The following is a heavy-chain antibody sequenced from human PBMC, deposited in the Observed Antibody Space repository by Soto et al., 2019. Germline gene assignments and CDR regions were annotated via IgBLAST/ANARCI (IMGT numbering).Heavy chain of an antibody. CDR3: ARGAMVRGVIGGVWFDP. J-gene: IGHJ5*02. V-gene: IGHV4-31*03. CDR2: IYYSGST. CDR1: GGSISSGGYY. Sequence: SETLSLTCTVSGGSISSGGYYWSWIRQHPGKGLEWIGYIYYSGSTYYNPSLKSRVTISVDTSKNQFSLKLSSVTAADTAVYYCARGAMVRGVIGGVWFDPWGQGNLVTVSS. D-gene: IGHD3-10*01.